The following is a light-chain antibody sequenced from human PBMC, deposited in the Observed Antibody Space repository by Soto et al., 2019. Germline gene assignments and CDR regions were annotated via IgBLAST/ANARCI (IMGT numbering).Light chain of an antibody. CDR1: SGDIGAYNY. CDR3: SSYTSSTFYV. Sequence: QSALTQPASVSGSPGQSITISCTGTSGDIGAYNYVSWYQQHPYTAPKLLIYGVSDRPSGVSNRFSASKSGNTAYLTISGLQAEDEADYYCSSYTSSTFYVFGTGTKLTVL. J-gene: IGLJ1*01. V-gene: IGLV2-14*01. CDR2: GVS.